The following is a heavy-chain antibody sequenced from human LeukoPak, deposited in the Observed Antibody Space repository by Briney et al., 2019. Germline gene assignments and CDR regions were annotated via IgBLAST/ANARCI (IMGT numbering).Heavy chain of an antibody. V-gene: IGHV4-61*02. CDR2: IYTSGST. J-gene: IGHJ4*02. CDR1: GGSISSGSYY. Sequence: PSETLSLTCTVSGGSISSGSYYWSWIRQPAGKGLEWIGRIYTSGSTNYNPSLKSRVTISVDTSKNQFSLKLSSVTAADTAAYYCARERAALKGFDYWGQGTLVTVSS. CDR3: ARERAALKGFDY. D-gene: IGHD6-6*01.